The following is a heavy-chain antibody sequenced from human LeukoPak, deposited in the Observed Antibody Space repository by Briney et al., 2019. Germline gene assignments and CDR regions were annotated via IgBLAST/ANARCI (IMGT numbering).Heavy chain of an antibody. CDR1: GDSVSSNSGA. Sequence: SPTLSLTCAISGDSVSSNSGAWNWLRQSPSRGLEWLGRTYYRSKWYNDYAVSAKSRITINPDTSKNQFSLQLNSVTPEDTAVYYCASSYYAGNSLDDWGQGTLVTVSS. J-gene: IGHJ4*02. D-gene: IGHD4-23*01. CDR3: ASSYYAGNSLDD. V-gene: IGHV6-1*01. CDR2: TYYRSKWYN.